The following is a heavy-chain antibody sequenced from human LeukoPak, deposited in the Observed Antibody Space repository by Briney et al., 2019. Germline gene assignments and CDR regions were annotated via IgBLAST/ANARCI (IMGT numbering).Heavy chain of an antibody. CDR1: GFTVSSNY. J-gene: IGHJ4*02. D-gene: IGHD3-10*01. CDR3: ARSSSGLTIFDY. V-gene: IGHV3-66*01. Sequence: GGSLRLSCAASGFTVSSNYMSWVRQAPGKGLEWVSVIYSGGSTYYADSVKGRFTISRDNSKNTLYLQMNSLRAEDTAVYYCARSSSGLTIFDYWGQGTLVTVSS. CDR2: IYSGGST.